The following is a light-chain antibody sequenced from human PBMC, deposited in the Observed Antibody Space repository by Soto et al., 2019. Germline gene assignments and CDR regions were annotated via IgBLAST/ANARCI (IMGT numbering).Light chain of an antibody. J-gene: IGLJ3*02. CDR1: SSDVGRYNY. CDR2: EVT. Sequence: QSVLTQPPSASGSPGQSVTISCTGTSSDVGRYNYVSWYQQHPGKAPKLIIYEVTKRPSGVPDRFSGSKSGNTASLTVSGLQAEDEADYYCSSFAVRNNLLFGGGTKLTVL. V-gene: IGLV2-8*01. CDR3: SSFAVRNNLL.